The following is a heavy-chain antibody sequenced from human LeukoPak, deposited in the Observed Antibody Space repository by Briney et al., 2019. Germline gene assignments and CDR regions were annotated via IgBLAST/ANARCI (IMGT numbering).Heavy chain of an antibody. J-gene: IGHJ4*02. CDR2: TYYRSKWYN. V-gene: IGHV6-1*01. Sequence: SQTLSLTCAISGDSVFSNSSWNWIRQSPSRGLEWLGRTYYRSKWYNDYVVSVKSRITINPDTSKNQFSLQLNSVTPEDTAVYYCARSMVSKGYFDYWGQGTLVTVSS. CDR3: ARSMVSKGYFDY. CDR1: GDSVFSNSS. D-gene: IGHD2-8*01.